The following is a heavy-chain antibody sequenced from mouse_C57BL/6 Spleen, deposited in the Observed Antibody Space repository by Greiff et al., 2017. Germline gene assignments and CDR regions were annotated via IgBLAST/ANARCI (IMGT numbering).Heavy chain of an antibody. CDR3: ARIYYGNAMDY. CDR2: ISSGSSTI. D-gene: IGHD2-1*01. Sequence: DVMLVESGGGLVKPGGSLKLSCAASGFTFSDYGMHWVRQAPEKGLEWVAYISSGSSTIYYADTVKGRFTISRDNAKNTLFLQMTSLRSEDTAMYYCARIYYGNAMDYWGQGTSVTVSS. J-gene: IGHJ4*01. CDR1: GFTFSDYG. V-gene: IGHV5-17*01.